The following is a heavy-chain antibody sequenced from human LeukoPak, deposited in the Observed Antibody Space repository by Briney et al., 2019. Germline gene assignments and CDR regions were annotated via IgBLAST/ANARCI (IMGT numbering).Heavy chain of an antibody. D-gene: IGHD6-13*01. CDR3: ARGSMGIAAAGTDY. Sequence: GGSLRLSCAASGFTFSSYEMNWVSQAPGKGLEWVSYISSSGSTIYYADSVKGRFTISRDNAKNSLYLQMNSLRAEDTAVYYCARGSMGIAAAGTDYWGQGTLVTVSS. V-gene: IGHV3-48*03. CDR1: GFTFSSYE. CDR2: ISSSGSTI. J-gene: IGHJ4*02.